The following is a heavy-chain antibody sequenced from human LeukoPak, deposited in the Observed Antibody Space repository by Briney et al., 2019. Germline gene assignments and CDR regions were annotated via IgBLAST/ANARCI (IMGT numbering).Heavy chain of an antibody. CDR1: GFTFSSYG. CDR2: ISVSGDT. V-gene: IGHV3-23*01. J-gene: IGHJ5*02. Sequence: GGSLRLSCAASGFTFSSYGMSWVRQAPGKGLEWVSSISVSGDTYYADSVKGRITISRDNSKDTLYLQMNSLRAEDTAVYYCAKAVYDSWSGFSSWGQGTLVTVSS. CDR3: AKAVYDSWSGFSS. D-gene: IGHD3-3*01.